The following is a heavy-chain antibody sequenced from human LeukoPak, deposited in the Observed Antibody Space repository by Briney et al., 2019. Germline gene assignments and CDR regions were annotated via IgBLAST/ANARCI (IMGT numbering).Heavy chain of an antibody. CDR2: INHSGST. V-gene: IGHV4-34*01. D-gene: IGHD6-13*01. J-gene: IGHJ4*02. CDR3: ARVDSSSWYFDY. CDR1: GGSFSGYY. Sequence: PSETLSLTCAVYGGSFSGYYWSWIRQPPGKGLEWIGEINHSGSTHYNPSLKSRVTISVDTSKNQFSLKLSSVTAADTAVYYCARVDSSSWYFDYWGQGTLVTVSS.